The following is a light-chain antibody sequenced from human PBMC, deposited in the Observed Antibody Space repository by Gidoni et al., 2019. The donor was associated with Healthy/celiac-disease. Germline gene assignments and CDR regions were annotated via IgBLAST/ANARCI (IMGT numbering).Light chain of an antibody. J-gene: IGKJ4*01. CDR2: DAS. CDR3: QQYNSX. CDR1: QSISSW. Sequence: DIQMTQSPSTLSASVGDRVTITCRASQSISSWLAWYQQKPGKAPKLLIYDASSLESGVPSRFSGSGSGTEFTLTISSLQPDDFATYYCQQYNSXFXGGTXVEIK. V-gene: IGKV1-5*01.